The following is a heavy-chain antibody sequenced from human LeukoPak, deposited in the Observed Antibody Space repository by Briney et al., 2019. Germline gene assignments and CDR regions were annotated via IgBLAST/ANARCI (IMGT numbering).Heavy chain of an antibody. V-gene: IGHV3-9*01. CDR2: ISWNSGSI. J-gene: IGHJ5*02. CDR3: AKDRSGSYSNWFDP. CDR1: GFTFDDYA. D-gene: IGHD1-26*01. Sequence: GRSLRLSCAASGFTFDDYAMHWVRQAPGKGLEWVSGISWNSGSIGYADSVKGRFTISRDSAKNSLYLQMNSLRAEDTAFYYCAKDRSGSYSNWFDPWGQGTLVTVSS.